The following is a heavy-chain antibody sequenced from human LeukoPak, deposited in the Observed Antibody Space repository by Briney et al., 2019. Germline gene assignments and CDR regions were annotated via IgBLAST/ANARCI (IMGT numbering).Heavy chain of an antibody. Sequence: PGGSLRLSCAASGFTFCSYEMNWVRQAPGKGLEWVSYISSSGSNTHYADSVKGRFTISRDNAKNSLNLQMNSLRAEDTAVYYCAAGSSYGSVWGQGTTVTVSS. CDR3: AAGSSYGSV. CDR1: GFTFCSYE. CDR2: ISSSGSNT. J-gene: IGHJ6*02. D-gene: IGHD5-18*01. V-gene: IGHV3-48*03.